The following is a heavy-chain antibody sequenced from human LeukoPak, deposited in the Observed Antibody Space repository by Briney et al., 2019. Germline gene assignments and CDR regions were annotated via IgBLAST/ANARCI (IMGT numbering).Heavy chain of an antibody. D-gene: IGHD3-3*01. Sequence: ASVKVSCKASGYTFTSYYMHWVRQAPGQGLEWMGIINPSGGSTSYAQKFQGRVTMTRDTSTSTVYMGLSSLRSEDTAVYYCARKGGYDFWSGSFDYWGQGTLVTVSS. CDR1: GYTFTSYY. V-gene: IGHV1-46*01. CDR3: ARKGGYDFWSGSFDY. J-gene: IGHJ4*02. CDR2: INPSGGST.